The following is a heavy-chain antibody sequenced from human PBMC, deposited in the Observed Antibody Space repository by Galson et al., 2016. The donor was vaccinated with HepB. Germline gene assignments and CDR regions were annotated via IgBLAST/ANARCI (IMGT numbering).Heavy chain of an antibody. J-gene: IGHJ5*02. CDR2: TYYRSKWFN. V-gene: IGHV6-1*01. D-gene: IGHD5-12*01. CDR1: GDSVSSKSGA. Sequence: CAISGDSVSSKSGAWNWIRQSPSRGLEWLGRTYYRSKWFNDYAVSVRSRLTIKPDTSKNQFSLQLNSVTPEDTAVYYCARATGWAYSGNDNKNWLDVWGQGTLVTVSS. CDR3: ARATGWAYSGNDNKNWLDV.